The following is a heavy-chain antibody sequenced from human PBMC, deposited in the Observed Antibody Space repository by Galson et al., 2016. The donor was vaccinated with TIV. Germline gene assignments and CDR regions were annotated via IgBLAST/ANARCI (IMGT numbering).Heavy chain of an antibody. Sequence: SLRLSCAASGSSFSNDWMSWVRQAPGKGLEWAANIKQDGGEKYYVDSVKGRFTISRDNAKNSLYLQMNSLRAEDTAVYYCARYLRSSNFDYWGQGTLVTVSS. V-gene: IGHV3-7*01. CDR2: IKQDGGEK. CDR1: GSSFSNDW. J-gene: IGHJ4*02. CDR3: ARYLRSSNFDY.